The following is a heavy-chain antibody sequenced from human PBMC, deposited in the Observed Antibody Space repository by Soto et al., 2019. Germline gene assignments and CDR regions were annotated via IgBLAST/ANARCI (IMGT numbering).Heavy chain of an antibody. CDR3: ARGGRITNYFDY. V-gene: IGHV3-33*01. CDR2: IWYDGSNK. D-gene: IGHD3-10*01. Sequence: QVQLVESGGGVVQPGRSLRLSCAASGFTFSSYGMHWVRQAPGKGLEWVAVIWYDGSNKYYADSVKGRFTISRDNSKNTLYLQMNSLRAEDTAVYYCARGGRITNYFDYWGQGTLVTVSS. J-gene: IGHJ4*02. CDR1: GFTFSSYG.